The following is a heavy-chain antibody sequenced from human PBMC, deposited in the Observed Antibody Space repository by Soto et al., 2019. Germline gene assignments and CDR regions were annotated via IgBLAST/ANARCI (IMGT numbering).Heavy chain of an antibody. CDR2: IYYSGST. D-gene: IGHD6-19*01. V-gene: IGHV4-31*03. CDR3: ARYRGSGWDMFDY. Sequence: QVQLQESGPGLVKPSQTLSLTCTVSGGSISSGGYYWSWIRQHPGKGLEWIGYIYYSGSTYYNPSLKRRVTLSVDTSKNQFSLKPSSVTAADTAVYYCARYRGSGWDMFDYWGQGTLVTVSS. CDR1: GGSISSGGYY. J-gene: IGHJ4*02.